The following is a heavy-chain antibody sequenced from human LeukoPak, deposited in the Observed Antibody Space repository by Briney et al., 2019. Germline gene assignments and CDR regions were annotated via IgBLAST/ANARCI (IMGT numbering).Heavy chain of an antibody. J-gene: IGHJ5*02. V-gene: IGHV3-21*01. Sequence: GGSLRLSCAASGFTFSSYSMNWVRQAPGKGLEWVPSISSSSSYIYYADSVKGRFTISRDNAKNSLYLQMNSLRAEDTAVYYCARDSMVRGVITNIDWFDPWGQGTLVTVSS. CDR3: ARDSMVRGVITNIDWFDP. CDR2: ISSSSSYI. D-gene: IGHD3-10*01. CDR1: GFTFSSYS.